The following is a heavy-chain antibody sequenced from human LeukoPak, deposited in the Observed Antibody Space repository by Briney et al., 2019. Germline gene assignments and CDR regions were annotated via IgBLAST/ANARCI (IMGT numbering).Heavy chain of an antibody. V-gene: IGHV4-31*03. Sequence: SETLSLTCTVSDGSISSGGYYWNWIRQHPGRGLEWIGYIHYSGTTYYNPSLESRVSISVDTSKNQFSLRLSSVTAADTAVYYCARRRVGASDWYFDLWGRGTLVTVSS. CDR1: DGSISSGGYY. CDR3: ARRRVGASDWYFDL. J-gene: IGHJ2*01. CDR2: IHYSGTT. D-gene: IGHD1-26*01.